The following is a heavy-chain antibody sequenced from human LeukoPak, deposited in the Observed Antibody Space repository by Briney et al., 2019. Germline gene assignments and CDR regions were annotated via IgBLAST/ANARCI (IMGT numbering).Heavy chain of an antibody. V-gene: IGHV1-69*13. D-gene: IGHD5-24*01. CDR3: ARETPRDGYNYVCDY. Sequence: ASVKVSCKASGGTFSSYAISWVRQAPGQGLEWVGGIIPIFGTANYAQKFQGRVTITADESTSTAYMELSSLRSEDTAVYYCARETPRDGYNYVCDYWGQGTLVTVSS. CDR2: IIPIFGTA. J-gene: IGHJ4*02. CDR1: GGTFSSYA.